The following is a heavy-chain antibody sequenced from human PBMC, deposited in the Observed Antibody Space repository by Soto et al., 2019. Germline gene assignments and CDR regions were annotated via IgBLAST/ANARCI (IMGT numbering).Heavy chain of an antibody. CDR1: GFTFSRYA. D-gene: IGHD5-12*01. J-gene: IGHJ4*02. V-gene: IGHV3-23*01. CDR2: IRGSGGST. Sequence: EVQLLESGGGLGQPGGSLRLACAASGFTFSRYAMSWVRHAPGKGLEWVSAIRGSGGSTYYADTVKGRFSISGDNSKNTRYLQMNGLRAEDRGVYYCAKGGQYSGYHYYFDYCGQGTLVTDSS. CDR3: AKGGQYSGYHYYFDY.